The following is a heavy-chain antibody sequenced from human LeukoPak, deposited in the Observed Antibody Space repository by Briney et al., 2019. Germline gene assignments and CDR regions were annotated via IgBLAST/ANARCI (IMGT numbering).Heavy chain of an antibody. V-gene: IGHV1-2*02. J-gene: IGHJ6*02. Sequence: ASVKVSCKASGYTFTGYYMHWVRQAPGQGLEWMGWINPNSGGTNYAQKFQGRVTMTSDTSISTAYMELSRLRSDDTAVYYCASWHRKIAAAGLLNWDYGMDVWGQGTTVTVSS. CDR1: GYTFTGYY. CDR3: ASWHRKIAAAGLLNWDYGMDV. CDR2: INPNSGGT. D-gene: IGHD6-13*01.